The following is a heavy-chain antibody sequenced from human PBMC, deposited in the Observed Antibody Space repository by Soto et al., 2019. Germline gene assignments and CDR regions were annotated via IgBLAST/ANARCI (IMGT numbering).Heavy chain of an antibody. CDR2: ISGSGGST. CDR3: AKGGGIAARQNWFDP. Sequence: GGSLRLSCAASGFTFSSYAMSWVRQAPGKGLEWVSAISGSGGSTYYADSVKGRFTISRDNSKDTRYLQMNSLRAEDTAVYYCAKGGGIAARQNWFDPGGQGTLVTVSS. D-gene: IGHD6-6*01. V-gene: IGHV3-23*01. CDR1: GFTFSSYA. J-gene: IGHJ5*02.